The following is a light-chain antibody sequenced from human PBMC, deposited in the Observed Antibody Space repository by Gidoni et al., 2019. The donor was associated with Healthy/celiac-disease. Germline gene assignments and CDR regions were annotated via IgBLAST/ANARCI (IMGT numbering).Light chain of an antibody. CDR3: SSYTSSSTRV. CDR2: DVS. Sequence: QSALTQPASVSGSPGQPITISCTRTSSDVGGYNDVSWYQQHPGKAPKLMIYDVSNRPSGVSNRFAGAKSGNTASLTISGLQAEDEADYYCSSYTSSSTRVFGTGTKVTVL. V-gene: IGLV2-14*01. J-gene: IGLJ1*01. CDR1: SSDVGGYND.